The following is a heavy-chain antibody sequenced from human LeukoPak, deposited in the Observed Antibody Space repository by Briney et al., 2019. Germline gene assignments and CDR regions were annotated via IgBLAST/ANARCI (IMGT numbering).Heavy chain of an antibody. J-gene: IGHJ4*02. V-gene: IGHV4-59*01. Sequence: KPSETLSLTCTVSGGSISSYYWSWTRQPPGKGLEWIGYIYYSGSTNYNPSLKSRVTISVDTSKNQFSLKLSSVTAADTAVYYCARDGLDEVGVGYFDYWGQGTLVTVSS. CDR2: IYYSGST. CDR3: ARDGLDEVGVGYFDY. D-gene: IGHD3-16*01. CDR1: GGSISSYY.